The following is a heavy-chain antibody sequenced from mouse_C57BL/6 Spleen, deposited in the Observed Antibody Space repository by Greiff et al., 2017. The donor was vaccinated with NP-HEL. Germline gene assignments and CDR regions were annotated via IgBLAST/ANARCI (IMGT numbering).Heavy chain of an antibody. Sequence: VQLQQPGAELVRPGSSVKLSCKASGYTFTSYWMDWVKQRPGQGLEWIGNIYPSDSETHYNQKFKDKATLTVDKSSSTAYMQLSSLTSEDSAVYYCAREELGRGAYWGQGTLVTVSA. J-gene: IGHJ3*01. CDR1: GYTFTSYW. CDR2: IYPSDSET. D-gene: IGHD4-1*01. V-gene: IGHV1-61*01. CDR3: AREELGRGAY.